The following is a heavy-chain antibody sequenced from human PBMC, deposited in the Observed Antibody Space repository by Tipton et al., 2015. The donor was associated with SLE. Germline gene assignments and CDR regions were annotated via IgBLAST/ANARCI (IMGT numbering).Heavy chain of an antibody. D-gene: IGHD3-3*01. CDR3: ARGKAVTIFGVVVGGYYYMDV. CDR1: GYTFTSYY. CDR2: INPRGGST. Sequence: QLVQSGAEMKKPGASVKVSCKASGYTFTSYYIHWVRQAPGQGLEWMGIINPRGGSTSYAQKFQGRVTMTRDTSTSTVYMELSSLRSEDTAVYYCARGKAVTIFGVVVGGYYYMDVWGKGTTVTVSS. V-gene: IGHV1-46*01. J-gene: IGHJ6*03.